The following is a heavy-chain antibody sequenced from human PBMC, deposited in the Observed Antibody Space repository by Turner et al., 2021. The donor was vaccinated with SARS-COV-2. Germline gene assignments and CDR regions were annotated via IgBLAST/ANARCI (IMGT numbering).Heavy chain of an antibody. V-gene: IGHV3-30-3*01. J-gene: IGHJ4*02. CDR3: ARDREDCSSSSCYEAY. CDR2: ISYDGSYK. D-gene: IGHD2-2*01. Sequence: QVQLVESVGGVVQPGRSLRLSCPASGFTFSNYAMHWVRQAPGKGLGWVVFISYDGSYKYYADSVKGRFTISRENSKNTLYLQMNSLRAEDTAVYYCARDREDCSSSSCYEAYWGQGTLVTVSS. CDR1: GFTFSNYA.